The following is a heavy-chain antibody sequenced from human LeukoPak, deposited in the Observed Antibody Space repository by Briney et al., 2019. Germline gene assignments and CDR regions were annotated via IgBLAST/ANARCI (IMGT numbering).Heavy chain of an antibody. CDR1: GGSISSSSYY. Sequence: PSETLSLTFTVSGGSISSSSYYWGWIRQPPGKGLEWIGSIYYSGSTYYNPSLKSRVTISVDTSKNQFSLKLSSATAADTAVYYCARDLRAIIAVAFDYWGQGTLVTVSS. CDR3: ARDLRAIIAVAFDY. CDR2: IYYSGST. J-gene: IGHJ4*02. D-gene: IGHD6-19*01. V-gene: IGHV4-39*07.